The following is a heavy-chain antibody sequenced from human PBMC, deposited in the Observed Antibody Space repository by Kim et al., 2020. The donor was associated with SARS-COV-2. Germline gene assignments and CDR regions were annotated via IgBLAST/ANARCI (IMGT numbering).Heavy chain of an antibody. CDR3: AKDRATLQGNYYYYYIDV. V-gene: IGHV3-23*01. D-gene: IGHD5-12*01. Sequence: KGRFTISRDNSKNTLYLQMNSLRAEDTAVYYCAKDRATLQGNYYYYYIDVWGKGTTVTVSS. J-gene: IGHJ6*03.